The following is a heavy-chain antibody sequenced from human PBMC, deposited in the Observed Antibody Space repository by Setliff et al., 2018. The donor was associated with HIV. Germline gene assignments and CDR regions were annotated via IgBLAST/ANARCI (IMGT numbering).Heavy chain of an antibody. CDR1: GYTFASYG. V-gene: IGHV1-18*01. CDR3: ATKVHCTNGVCLDAFDT. Sequence: GASVKVSCKASGYTFASYGISWVRQAPGQGLEWMGWISVYNGNTNYAQKFQGRVTMTRDTSISTAHMELSRLRSDDTAVYYCATKVHCTNGVCLDAFDTWGQGTMVTVSS. CDR2: ISVYNGNT. D-gene: IGHD2-8*01. J-gene: IGHJ3*02.